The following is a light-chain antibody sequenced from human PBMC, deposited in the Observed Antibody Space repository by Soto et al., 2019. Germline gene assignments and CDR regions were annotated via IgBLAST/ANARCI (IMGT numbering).Light chain of an antibody. J-gene: IGKJ1*01. Sequence: EIVLGKSLSTLSLSPGERTTLSCRASQSVGSSYLAWYQQKPGQAPRLLMYDVSTRATGIPDRFSGSGSGTDCTLTISRLEPEDFAVYYCQRYGTSPPWTFGQGTKVDIK. CDR3: QRYGTSPPWT. CDR2: DVS. CDR1: QSVGSSY. V-gene: IGKV3-20*01.